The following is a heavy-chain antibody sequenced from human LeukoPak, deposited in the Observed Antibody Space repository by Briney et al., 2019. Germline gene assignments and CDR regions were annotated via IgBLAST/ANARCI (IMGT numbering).Heavy chain of an antibody. J-gene: IGHJ4*02. Sequence: GGSLRLSCVTSGFNVSDSRMTWVRQAPGKGLQWVANVNRDGTEKHFLDSVEGRFTISRDNAKKSLYLQMSSLRPQDTAVYFCVRGDWYFESWGQGTLVTVSS. V-gene: IGHV3-7*04. D-gene: IGHD2-21*01. CDR2: VNRDGTEK. CDR1: GFNVSDSR. CDR3: VRGDWYFES.